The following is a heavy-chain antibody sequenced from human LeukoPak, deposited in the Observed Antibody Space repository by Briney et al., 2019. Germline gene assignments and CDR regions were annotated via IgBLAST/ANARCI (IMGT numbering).Heavy chain of an antibody. CDR3: AKDRGFAPAMPYFYYGLDV. Sequence: GGSLRLSCAASGFTFSISAMNWVRQAPGKGLEWVSAIIGSGGSTYYADSVKGRFTVSRDNSKNTLYLQMNTLRTEDTAIYYCAKDRGFAPAMPYFYYGLDVWGQGTTVTVSS. CDR2: IIGSGGST. V-gene: IGHV3-23*01. D-gene: IGHD3-10*01. J-gene: IGHJ6*02. CDR1: GFTFSISA.